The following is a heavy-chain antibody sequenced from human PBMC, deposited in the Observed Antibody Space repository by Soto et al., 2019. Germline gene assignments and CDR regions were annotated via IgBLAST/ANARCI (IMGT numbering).Heavy chain of an antibody. CDR3: ARDTPVVTFLFEH. CDR1: GFTFYAYA. V-gene: IGHV3-23*01. D-gene: IGHD2-21*02. J-gene: IGHJ4*02. Sequence: EVQLLESGGGLVQPGGSLRLSCAASGFTFYAYAMNWVRQAPGKGLEWVSGITDTGATTYYADSVKGRFTISRDNSKNTLYLHMNSLRAEDTAVYYCARDTPVVTFLFEHWGQGALVTVSS. CDR2: ITDTGATT.